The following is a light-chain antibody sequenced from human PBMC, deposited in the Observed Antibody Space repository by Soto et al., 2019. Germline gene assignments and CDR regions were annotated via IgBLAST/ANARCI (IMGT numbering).Light chain of an antibody. J-gene: IGKJ4*01. CDR3: QQYGGSPLT. CDR2: GAS. CDR1: QSVSSN. V-gene: IGKV3-15*01. Sequence: EIVMTQSPATLSVSPGERATLSCRASQSVSSNLAWYQQKPGQAPRLLIYGASTRATGIPARFSGSGPGTDFTLTISRLEPEDSAVYYCQQYGGSPLTFGGGTKVDI.